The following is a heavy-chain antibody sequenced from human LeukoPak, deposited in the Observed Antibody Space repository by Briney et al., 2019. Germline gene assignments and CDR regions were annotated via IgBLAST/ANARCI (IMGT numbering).Heavy chain of an antibody. V-gene: IGHV3-48*01. CDR3: AKAEPASGYDY. Sequence: PGGSLRLSCAASGFTFSSYSMNWVRQAPGKGLEWVSYISSSSRTIYYADSVKGRFTISRDNAKNSVHLQMNSLRAEDTAVYYCAKAEPASGYDYWGQGTLVTVSS. CDR2: ISSSSRTI. CDR1: GFTFSSYS. J-gene: IGHJ4*02. D-gene: IGHD1-14*01.